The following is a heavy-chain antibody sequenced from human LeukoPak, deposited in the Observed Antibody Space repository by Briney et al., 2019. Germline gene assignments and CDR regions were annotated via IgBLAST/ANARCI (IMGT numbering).Heavy chain of an antibody. CDR1: GGSISSGGYY. Sequence: PSETLSLTCTVSGGSISSGGYYWSWIRQHPGKGLEWIGYIYYSGSTYYNPSLKSRVTISVDTSKNQCSLKLSSVTAADTAVYYCARYAVTTPADAFDIWGQGTMVTVSS. CDR3: ARYAVTTPADAFDI. D-gene: IGHD4-17*01. V-gene: IGHV4-31*03. CDR2: IYYSGST. J-gene: IGHJ3*02.